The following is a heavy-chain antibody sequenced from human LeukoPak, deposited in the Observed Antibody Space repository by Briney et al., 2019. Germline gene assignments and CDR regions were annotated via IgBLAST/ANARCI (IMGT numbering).Heavy chain of an antibody. CDR1: GGSISSYY. D-gene: IGHD3-16*02. CDR2: IYYSGST. Sequence: SETLSLTCTVSGGSISSYYWSWIRQPPGKGLEWIGYIYYSGSTNYNPSLKSRITISVDTSKNQFSLKLSSVTAADTAVYYCARESYFFDYWGQGTLVTVSS. V-gene: IGHV4-59*01. J-gene: IGHJ4*02. CDR3: ARESYFFDY.